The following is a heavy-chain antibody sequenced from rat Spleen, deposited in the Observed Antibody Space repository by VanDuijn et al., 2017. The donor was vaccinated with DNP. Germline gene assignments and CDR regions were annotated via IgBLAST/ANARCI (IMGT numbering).Heavy chain of an antibody. CDR2: ISTGGGGT. CDR1: GFTFSDYA. Sequence: EVQLVESGGGLVQPGRSLKLSCAASGFTFSDYAMAWVRQTPKKGLEWVAYISTGGGGTYYRDSVKGRFTISRDNVKSTLYLQMDSLRSEDTATYYCATSRDGFAYWGQGTLVTVSS. J-gene: IGHJ3*01. V-gene: IGHV5S23*01. CDR3: ATSRDGFAY.